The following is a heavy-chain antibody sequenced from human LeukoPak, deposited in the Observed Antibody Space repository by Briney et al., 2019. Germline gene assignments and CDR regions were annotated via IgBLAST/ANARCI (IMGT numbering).Heavy chain of an antibody. D-gene: IGHD1-26*01. CDR2: ISSNGGST. J-gene: IGHJ4*02. V-gene: IGHV3-64*01. CDR3: ARAPLRELLPHPDFYFDY. Sequence: GGSLRLSCAASGFTFRSYALSWVRQAPGKGLEYVSAISSNGGSTYYANSVKGRFTISRDNSKNTLYLQMGSLRAEDMAVYYCARAPLRELLPHPDFYFDYWGQGTLVTVSS. CDR1: GFTFRSYA.